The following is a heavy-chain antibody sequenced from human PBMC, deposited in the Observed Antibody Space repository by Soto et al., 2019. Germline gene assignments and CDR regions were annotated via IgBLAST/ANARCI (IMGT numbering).Heavy chain of an antibody. CDR1: GFSFSEYS. CDR2: ISGSSTI. V-gene: IGHV3-48*01. D-gene: IGHD1-26*01. Sequence: EVQLVESGGGLVQPGGSLRLSCAASGFSFSEYSLNWVRQAPGRGLEWVSYISGSSTIYYADSVKGRFTISRDNAKNSLYLQTTGLRAEDTAVYYCARDQSYIDSFPLDIWGQGTVVTVSS. J-gene: IGHJ3*02. CDR3: ARDQSYIDSFPLDI.